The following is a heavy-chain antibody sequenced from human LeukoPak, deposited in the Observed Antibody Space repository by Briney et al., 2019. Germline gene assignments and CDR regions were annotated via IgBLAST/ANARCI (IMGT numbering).Heavy chain of an antibody. Sequence: SETLSLTCTVSGGSISSYYWNWIRQPPGKGLEWIGYIYYSGSTNYNPSLKSRVSISVDTSKNQFSLKLMSATATDAAIYYCARRHCSSTGCFSSAFDPWGQGTLVTVSS. CDR1: GGSISSYY. J-gene: IGHJ5*02. CDR2: IYYSGST. CDR3: ARRHCSSTGCFSSAFDP. V-gene: IGHV4-59*08. D-gene: IGHD2-2*01.